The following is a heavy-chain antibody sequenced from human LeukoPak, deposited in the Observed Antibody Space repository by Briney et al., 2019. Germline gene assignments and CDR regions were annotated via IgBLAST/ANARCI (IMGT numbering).Heavy chain of an antibody. J-gene: IGHJ6*03. CDR1: GGSISSGSYY. CDR3: AREGYFDWLHMDV. D-gene: IGHD3-9*01. V-gene: IGHV4-61*02. Sequence: SETLSLTCTVSGGSISSGSYYWSWIRQPAGKGLEWIGRIYTSGSTNYNPSLKSRVTISVDTSKNQFSLKLSSVTAADTAVYYCAREGYFDWLHMDVWGKGTTVTISS. CDR2: IYTSGST.